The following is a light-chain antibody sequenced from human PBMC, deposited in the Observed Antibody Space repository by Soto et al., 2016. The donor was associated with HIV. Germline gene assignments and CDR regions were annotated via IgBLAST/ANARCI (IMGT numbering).Light chain of an antibody. CDR3: MQSLQTPYT. CDR2: LGS. J-gene: IGKJ2*01. CDR1: QSLLHRNGYDY. Sequence: DIVMTQSPLSLPVTPGEPASISCRSSQSLLHRNGYDYLNWYLQKPGQSPQLLIYLGSNRASGVPDRFSGAGSGTDFALKISRVEAEDVGIYYCMQSLQTPYTFGQGTKLE. V-gene: IGKV2-28*01.